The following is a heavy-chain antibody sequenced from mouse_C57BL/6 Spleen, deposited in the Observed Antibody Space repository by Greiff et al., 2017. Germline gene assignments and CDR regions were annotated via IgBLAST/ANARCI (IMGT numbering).Heavy chain of an antibody. CDR2: INYDGSST. Sequence: EVQGVESEGGLVQPGSSMKLSCTASGFTFSDYYMAWVRQVPEKGLEWVANINYDGSSTYYLDSLKSRFIISRDNAKNILYLQMISMKSEDTATDYCAGDDGYPHWCFDVWGTGTTVTVSS. CDR3: AGDDGYPHWCFDV. D-gene: IGHD2-3*01. V-gene: IGHV5-16*01. CDR1: GFTFSDYY. J-gene: IGHJ1*03.